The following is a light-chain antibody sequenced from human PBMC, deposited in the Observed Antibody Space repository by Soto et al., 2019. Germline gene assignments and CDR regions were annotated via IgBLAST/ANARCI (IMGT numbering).Light chain of an antibody. CDR1: QSVSGN. CDR3: QQYNNWPPFT. Sequence: EIVMTQSPATLSVSPGERATLSCRASQSVSGNLAWYQQKPGQAPRLLIYGASTRATGIPARFSGSGSGTEFPLTLSSLQSEDFAVYYCQQYNNWPPFTFGPGTKVDIK. V-gene: IGKV3-15*01. CDR2: GAS. J-gene: IGKJ3*01.